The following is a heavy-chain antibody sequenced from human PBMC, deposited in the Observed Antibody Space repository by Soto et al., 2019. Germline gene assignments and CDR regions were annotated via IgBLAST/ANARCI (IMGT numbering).Heavy chain of an antibody. CDR3: ALFTYGSGSYQFDY. CDR2: MNPNSGNT. J-gene: IGHJ4*02. CDR1: GYTFTSYD. Sequence: GASVKVSCKASGYTFTSYDINWVRQATGQGLEWMGWMNPNSGNTGYAQKFQGRVTMTRNTSISTAYMELSSLRSEDTAVYYCALFTYGSGSYQFDYWGQGTLVTVSS. V-gene: IGHV1-8*01. D-gene: IGHD3-10*01.